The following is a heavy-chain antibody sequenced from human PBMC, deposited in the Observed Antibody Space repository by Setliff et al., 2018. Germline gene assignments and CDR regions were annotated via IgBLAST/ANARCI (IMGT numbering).Heavy chain of an antibody. CDR2: INPNSGGT. CDR1: GYTFTGYY. V-gene: IGHV1-2*04. J-gene: IGHJ4*02. D-gene: IGHD3-3*01. Sequence: GPVKVSCKASGYTFTGYYMHWVRQAPGQGLEWMGWINPNSGGTNYAQKFQGWVTMTRDTSISTAYMELSRLRSDDTAVYYCARGRDFWSGYLVYWGQGTLVTVSS. CDR3: ARGRDFWSGYLVY.